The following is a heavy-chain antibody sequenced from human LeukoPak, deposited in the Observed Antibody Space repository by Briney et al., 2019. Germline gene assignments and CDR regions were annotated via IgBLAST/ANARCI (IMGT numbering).Heavy chain of an antibody. V-gene: IGHV4-59*08. CDR2: IYYSGST. CDR1: GGSISSYY. J-gene: IGHJ4*02. CDR3: ARHARAVVSSGYFDY. D-gene: IGHD6-25*01. Sequence: SETLSLTCTVSGGSISSYYWSWIRQPPGKGLEWIGYIYYSGSTNYNPSLKSRVTISVDTSKNQFSLKLSSATAADTAVYYCARHARAVVSSGYFDYWGQGTLVTVSS.